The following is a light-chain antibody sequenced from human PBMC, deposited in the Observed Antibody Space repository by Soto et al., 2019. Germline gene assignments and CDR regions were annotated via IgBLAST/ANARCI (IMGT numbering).Light chain of an antibody. CDR3: QQRSNWPPRGT. CDR1: QSVSSY. J-gene: IGKJ2*02. CDR2: DAS. Sequence: EIVLTQSPATLSLSPGERATLSCRASQSVSSYLAWYQQKPGQAPRLLIYDASNRATGIPAKFSGSGSGTDFTHTISSLEPEDVAVYYCQQRSNWPPRGTFGQGPKLEIK. V-gene: IGKV3-11*01.